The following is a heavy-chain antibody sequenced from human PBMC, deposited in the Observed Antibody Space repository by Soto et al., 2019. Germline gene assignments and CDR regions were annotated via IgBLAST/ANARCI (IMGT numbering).Heavy chain of an antibody. Sequence: QLHLVQSGAEVKKAGSSVKVSCKASGGTGSSYAITWVRQAPGKGLEWMGVFIPIFVSAHYAPKFQGRITITADESTSTAYMELSGLTSEDTAIYYCARYVSLDTTGYRGYDLGGQGTQVIVSS. CDR3: ARYVSLDTTGYRGYDL. CDR1: GGTGSSYA. J-gene: IGHJ4*02. V-gene: IGHV1-69*01. CDR2: FIPIFVSA. D-gene: IGHD3-16*02.